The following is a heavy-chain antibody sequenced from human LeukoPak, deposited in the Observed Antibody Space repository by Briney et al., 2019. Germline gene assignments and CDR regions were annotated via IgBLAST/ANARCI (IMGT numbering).Heavy chain of an antibody. CDR2: MNSNSGNT. CDR3: ARGRGGTVVRGYLDY. D-gene: IGHD3-10*01. V-gene: IGHV1-8*01. J-gene: IGHJ4*02. CDR1: GYTFTNYD. Sequence: GASVTVSCKASGYTFTNYDIMWVRQATGQGPEWMGWMNSNSGNTGYAQKFQGRVTMTRDTSINTAYMEPHSLTSEDTAVYYCARGRGGTVVRGYLDYWGQGTLVTVSS.